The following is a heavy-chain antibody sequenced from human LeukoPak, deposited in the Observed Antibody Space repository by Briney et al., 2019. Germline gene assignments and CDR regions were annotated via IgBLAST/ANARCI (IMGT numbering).Heavy chain of an antibody. V-gene: IGHV1-2*02. CDR1: GYTFTGHY. Sequence: EASVKVSCKASGYTFTGHYMHWVRQAPGQGLEWMGWINPNSGGTNYAQKFQGRVTMTRDTSISTAYMELSSLRSEDTAVYYCARGLLPPLKLRFLDRGHYYYMDVWGKGTTVTVSS. CDR3: ARGLLPPLKLRFLDRGHYYYMDV. D-gene: IGHD3-3*01. CDR2: INPNSGGT. J-gene: IGHJ6*03.